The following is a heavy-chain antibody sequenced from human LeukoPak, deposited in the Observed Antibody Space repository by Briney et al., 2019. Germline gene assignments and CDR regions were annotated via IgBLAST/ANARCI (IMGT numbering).Heavy chain of an antibody. V-gene: IGHV1-18*01. Sequence: ASVKVSCKASGYTFTSYGISWVRQAPGQGLEWMGWISAYNGNTNYAQKLQGRVTMTTDTSTSTAYMELRSLRSDDTAVYYCARDLGGGVYKWNDNDYWGQGTLVTVSS. D-gene: IGHD1-20*01. CDR2: ISAYNGNT. J-gene: IGHJ4*02. CDR3: ARDLGGGVYKWNDNDY. CDR1: GYTFTSYG.